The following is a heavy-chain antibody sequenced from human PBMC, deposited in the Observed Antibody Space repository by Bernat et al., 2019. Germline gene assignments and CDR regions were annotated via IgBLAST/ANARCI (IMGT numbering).Heavy chain of an antibody. CDR1: GFTVSNNY. CDR3: ARGTSTSAPYMDV. CDR2: IYTDGST. V-gene: IGHV3-66*01. Sequence: EVQLVESGGGLVQPGGSLRLSCAASGFTVSNNYMSWFRQAPGKGLAWVSVIYTDGSTYYADSVRGRFAISRDNSKNTLYLQMSSLRAEDTAVYYCARGTSTSAPYMDVWGKGTTVTVSS. J-gene: IGHJ6*03.